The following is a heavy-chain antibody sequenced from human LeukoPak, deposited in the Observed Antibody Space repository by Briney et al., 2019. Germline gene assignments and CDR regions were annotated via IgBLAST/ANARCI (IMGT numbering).Heavy chain of an antibody. Sequence: GASVKVSCKASGYTFTSYGISWVRQAPGQGLEWMGWISAYNGNTNYAQKLQGRVTMTTDTSTSTAYMELRSLRSDDTAVYYCARVVGATDPPHYFDYWGQGTLVTVSS. D-gene: IGHD1-26*01. CDR3: ARVVGATDPPHYFDY. CDR2: ISAYNGNT. V-gene: IGHV1-18*01. CDR1: GYTFTSYG. J-gene: IGHJ4*02.